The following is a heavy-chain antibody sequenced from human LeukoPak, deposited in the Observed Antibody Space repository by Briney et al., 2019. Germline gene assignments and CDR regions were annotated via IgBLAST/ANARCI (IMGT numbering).Heavy chain of an antibody. V-gene: IGHV3-23*01. Sequence: GGSLRLSCAASGFTFSSYAMSWVRQAPGKGLEWVSAISGSGGSTYYADSVKGRFTISRDNSKNTLYLQMNSLRAEDTAVYYCAKFGEILTGPNYYYYGMDVWGQGTSVTVSS. CDR3: AKFGEILTGPNYYYYGMDV. J-gene: IGHJ6*02. CDR1: GFTFSSYA. CDR2: ISGSGGST. D-gene: IGHD3-9*01.